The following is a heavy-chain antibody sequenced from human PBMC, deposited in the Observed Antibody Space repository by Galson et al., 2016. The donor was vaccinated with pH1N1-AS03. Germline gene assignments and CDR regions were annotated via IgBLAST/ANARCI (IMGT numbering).Heavy chain of an antibody. J-gene: IGHJ6*02. D-gene: IGHD3-3*01. CDR3: ARSNPNPNFACWFQHDYGMDV. CDR2: ISNDGRNV. Sequence: SLRLSCAASGFTFSMSYIHWVRQAPGKGLEWVSRISNDGRNVRYADFVKGRFAVSRDNAKNTVFLQMNSLRADDTAVYFCARSNPNPNFACWFQHDYGMDVWGQGTTVTVAS. CDR1: GFTFSMSY. V-gene: IGHV3-74*01.